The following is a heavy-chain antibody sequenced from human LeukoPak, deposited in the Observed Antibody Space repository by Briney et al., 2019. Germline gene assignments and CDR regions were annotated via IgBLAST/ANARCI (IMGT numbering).Heavy chain of an antibody. J-gene: IGHJ4*02. V-gene: IGHV4-59*08. CDR1: GGSINNFY. CDR3: ARHLSGGSYPLDY. D-gene: IGHD1-26*01. CDR2: ISYSGST. Sequence: SETLSPTCTVSGGSINNFYWSWFRQPPGKRLEWIACISYSGSTNYNPSLKSRVTISVDTSKNQFSLKLTSVTAADTAVYYCARHLSGGSYPLDYWGQGTLVTVSS.